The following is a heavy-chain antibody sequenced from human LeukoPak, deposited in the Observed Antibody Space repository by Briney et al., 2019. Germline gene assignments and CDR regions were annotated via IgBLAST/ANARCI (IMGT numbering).Heavy chain of an antibody. D-gene: IGHD3-22*01. J-gene: IGHJ4*02. CDR3: AKDESDSSGSFDY. CDR1: GFTFSSYA. CDR2: ISYDGSNK. Sequence: PGGSLRLSCAASGFTFSSYAMHWVRQAPGKGLEWVAVISYDGSNKYYADSVKGRFTISRDNSKNTLYLQMNSLRAEDTAVYYCAKDESDSSGSFDYWGQGTLVTVSS. V-gene: IGHV3-30*04.